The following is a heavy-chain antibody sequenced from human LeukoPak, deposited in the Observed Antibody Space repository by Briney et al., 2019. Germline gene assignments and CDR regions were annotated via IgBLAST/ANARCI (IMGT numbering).Heavy chain of an antibody. Sequence: GESLRLSCAASGFTFSSYAMSWVRQAPGKGLEWVSAISGSGGSTYYADSVKGRFTISRDNSKNTLYLQMNSLRAEDTAVYYCAKDAGYYDSSASDYWGQGSLVTVSS. CDR1: GFTFSSYA. D-gene: IGHD3-22*01. V-gene: IGHV3-23*01. CDR2: ISGSGGST. CDR3: AKDAGYYDSSASDY. J-gene: IGHJ4*02.